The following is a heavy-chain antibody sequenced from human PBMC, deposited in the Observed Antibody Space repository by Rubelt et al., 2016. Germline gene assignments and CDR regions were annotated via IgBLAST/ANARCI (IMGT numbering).Heavy chain of an antibody. D-gene: IGHD3-10*01. Sequence: QVQLQQWGAGLLKPSETLSLTCAVYGGSFSGYYWSWIRQPPGKGLEWIGEINHSGSTNYNPSLKSRVTISGDTSKNQFSLKLSAVTAADMAVYYCARGGPRGFRGYYGMDVWGQGTTVTVSS. CDR3: ARGGPRGFRGYYGMDV. CDR2: INHSGST. CDR1: GGSFSGYY. J-gene: IGHJ6*02. V-gene: IGHV4-34*01.